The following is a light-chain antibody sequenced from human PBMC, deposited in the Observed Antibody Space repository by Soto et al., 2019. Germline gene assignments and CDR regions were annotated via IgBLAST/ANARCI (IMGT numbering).Light chain of an antibody. CDR2: DVN. Sequence: QSALTQPASVSGSPGQSITISCTGTSSDVGGYNYVSWYQQHPGKAPKLMIYDVNNRPSGVSNRVSGSKSDNTASLTISGLQAEDEADYYCCSYTSSNTVLFGGGTKLTVL. V-gene: IGLV2-14*01. CDR1: SSDVGGYNY. J-gene: IGLJ2*01. CDR3: CSYTSSNTVL.